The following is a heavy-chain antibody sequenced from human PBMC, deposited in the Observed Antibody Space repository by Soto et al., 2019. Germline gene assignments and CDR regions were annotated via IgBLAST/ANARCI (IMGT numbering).Heavy chain of an antibody. D-gene: IGHD3-22*01. J-gene: IGHJ4*02. V-gene: IGHV3-7*05. Sequence: GGSLRLSCAASGFTFSSYWMSWVRQAPGKGLEWVANIKQDGSEKYYVDSVKGRFTISRDNAKNSLYLQMNSLRAEDTAVYYCARDRYDSSGYYYAYWGQGTLVTVSS. CDR1: GFTFSSYW. CDR2: IKQDGSEK. CDR3: ARDRYDSSGYYYAY.